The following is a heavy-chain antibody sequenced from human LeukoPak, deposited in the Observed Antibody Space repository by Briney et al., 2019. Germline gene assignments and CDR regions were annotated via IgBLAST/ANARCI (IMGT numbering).Heavy chain of an antibody. D-gene: IGHD3-3*01. CDR3: ARDLITIFGVDYYYYGMDV. V-gene: IGHV3-7*01. J-gene: IGHJ6*02. CDR2: IKQDGSEK. Sequence: ETLSLTCAVYGGSFSGSYWSWVRQAPGKGLEWVANIKQDGSEKYYVDSVKGRFTISRDNAKNSLYLQMNSLRAEDTAVYYCARDLITIFGVDYYYYGMDVWGQGTTVTVSS. CDR1: GGSFSGSY.